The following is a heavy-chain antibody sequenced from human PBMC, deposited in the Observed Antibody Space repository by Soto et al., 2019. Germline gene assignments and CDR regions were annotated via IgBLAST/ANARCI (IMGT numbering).Heavy chain of an antibody. CDR1: GGSISSYY. Sequence: SETLSLTCTVSGGSISSYYWSWIRQPPGKGLEWIGYIYYSGSTNYNPSLKSRVTISVDTSKNQFSLNLSSVTAADTAVYYCASSPHRGSYYDILTGYYSPFDYWGQGTLVTVSS. CDR2: IYYSGST. J-gene: IGHJ4*02. V-gene: IGHV4-59*01. D-gene: IGHD3-9*01. CDR3: ASSPHRGSYYDILTGYYSPFDY.